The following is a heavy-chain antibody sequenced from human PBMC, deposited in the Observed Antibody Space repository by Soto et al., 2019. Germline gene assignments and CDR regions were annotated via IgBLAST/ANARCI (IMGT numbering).Heavy chain of an antibody. Sequence: GGSLRLSCAASGSTFSTSAMSWVRQAPGKGLEWVSAISAGGGSSYYADSVKGRFTISRDNSKNTLYLQMNSLRAEDTAVYYCAKRPNYFDPWGQGTLVTVSS. CDR3: AKRPNYFDP. V-gene: IGHV3-23*01. CDR2: ISAGGGSS. CDR1: GSTFSTSA. J-gene: IGHJ5*02.